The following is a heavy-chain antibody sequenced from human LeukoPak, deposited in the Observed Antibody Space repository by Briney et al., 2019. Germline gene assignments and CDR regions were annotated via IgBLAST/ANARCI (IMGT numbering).Heavy chain of an antibody. CDR3: ARVRGDYVNLSDP. Sequence: SETLSLTCSVSGGSVSSGSYHWSWIRQPPGKGLEWIGYTHYSGNTYYNPSLKSRVTISLDTSKKQFSLWLRSVTAADTAVYYCARVRGDYVNLSDPWGQGTLVTVSS. CDR1: GGSVSSGSYH. V-gene: IGHV4-61*01. CDR2: THYSGNT. J-gene: IGHJ5*02. D-gene: IGHD4-17*01.